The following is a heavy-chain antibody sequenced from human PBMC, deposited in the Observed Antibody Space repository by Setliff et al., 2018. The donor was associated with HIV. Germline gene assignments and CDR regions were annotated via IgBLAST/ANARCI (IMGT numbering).Heavy chain of an antibody. CDR3: ARDKDAIYYGSGSFFYYYYMDV. V-gene: IGHV1-69*06. J-gene: IGHJ6*03. CDR1: GGTFSSYA. Sequence: ASVKVSCKASGGTFSSYAISWVRQAPGQGLEWMGRIIPMFGTANYAQKFQGRVTITADKSTSTAYVELSSLRSEDTAVYYCARDKDAIYYGSGSFFYYYYMDVWGKGTTVTVSS. D-gene: IGHD3-10*01. CDR2: IIPMFGTA.